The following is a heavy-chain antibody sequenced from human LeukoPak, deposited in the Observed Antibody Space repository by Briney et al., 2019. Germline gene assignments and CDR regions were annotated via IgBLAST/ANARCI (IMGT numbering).Heavy chain of an antibody. CDR2: INSDGSST. J-gene: IGHJ4*02. V-gene: IGHV3-74*01. Sequence: GESLRLSCTASGFTFSDYAMNWVRQAPGKGLVWVSRINSDGSSTSYADSVEGRFTISRDNAKNPVYLQMNSLRAEDTAVYYCASFLFRWGQGTLVTVFS. D-gene: IGHD2-21*01. CDR3: ASFLFR. CDR1: GFTFSDYA.